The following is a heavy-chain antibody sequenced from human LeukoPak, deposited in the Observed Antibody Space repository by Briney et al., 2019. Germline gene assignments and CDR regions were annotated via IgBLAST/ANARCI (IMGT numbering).Heavy chain of an antibody. Sequence: PSETLSLTCTVSGGSISSSSYYWGWIRQPPGKGLEWIGSIYYSGSTYYNPSLKSRVTISVDTSKNQFSLKLSSVTAADTAVYYCARAGAYCSSTSCLGIRFDPWGQGTLVTVSS. J-gene: IGHJ5*02. CDR1: GGSISSSSYY. CDR2: IYYSGST. D-gene: IGHD2-2*01. CDR3: ARAGAYCSSTSCLGIRFDP. V-gene: IGHV4-39*01.